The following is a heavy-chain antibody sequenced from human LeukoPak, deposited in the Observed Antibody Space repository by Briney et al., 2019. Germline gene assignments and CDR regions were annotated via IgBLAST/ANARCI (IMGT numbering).Heavy chain of an antibody. D-gene: IGHD4-11*01. CDR2: IYSGGST. V-gene: IGHV3-53*01. Sequence: TGGSLRLSCAAPGFTVSNNYMSWVRQAPGKGLEWVSVIYSGGSTYYADSVKGRFTISRDNSRNTLYLQMDSLRAEDTAVYYCARQNDYIHDYWGQGTLVTVSS. J-gene: IGHJ4*02. CDR3: ARQNDYIHDY. CDR1: GFTVSNNY.